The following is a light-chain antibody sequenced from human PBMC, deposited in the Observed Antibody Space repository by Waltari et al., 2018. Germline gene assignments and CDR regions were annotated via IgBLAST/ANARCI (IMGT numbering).Light chain of an antibody. CDR3: LHDYNYPRT. Sequence: IQMTQSPSSLSASVGYIVTITCRASQGIRNELGWYQQKPGKAPNLLNYGATTLQSGVPSRFSGSGSGTDFTLTITSLQPEDFATYYCLHDYNYPRTFGQGTKVET. V-gene: IGKV1-6*01. CDR2: GAT. CDR1: QGIRNE. J-gene: IGKJ1*01.